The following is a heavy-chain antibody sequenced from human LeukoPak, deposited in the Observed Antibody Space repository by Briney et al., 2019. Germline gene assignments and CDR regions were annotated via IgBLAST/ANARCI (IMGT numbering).Heavy chain of an antibody. J-gene: IGHJ4*02. CDR1: GGSINNYY. Sequence: SETLSLTCSVSGGSINNYYWRWIRQPAGKGLEWIGRIYTSGNTNYSPSFKSRVTMSVDMSKNQFSLKLSSVTAADTAVYYCATCSGGSCYWGQGTLVTVSS. D-gene: IGHD2-15*01. V-gene: IGHV4-4*07. CDR3: ATCSGGSCY. CDR2: IYTSGNT.